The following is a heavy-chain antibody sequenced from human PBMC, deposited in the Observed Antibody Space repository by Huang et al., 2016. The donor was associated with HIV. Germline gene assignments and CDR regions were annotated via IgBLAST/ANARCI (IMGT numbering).Heavy chain of an antibody. CDR2: INHSGHI. D-gene: IGHD6-13*01. CDR3: ARRYNSRYDY. CDR1: GGSFSGYF. V-gene: IGHV4-34*02. Sequence: QVQLQQWGAGLLKTSETLLLTCAVYGGSFSGYFWSWVRQPPGKGLEWVGEINHSGHINYNPSLLSRVNMSIDTSKKQFSLHLSSLSAADTAVYYCARRYNSRYDYWGRGSPVTVPS. J-gene: IGHJ4*02.